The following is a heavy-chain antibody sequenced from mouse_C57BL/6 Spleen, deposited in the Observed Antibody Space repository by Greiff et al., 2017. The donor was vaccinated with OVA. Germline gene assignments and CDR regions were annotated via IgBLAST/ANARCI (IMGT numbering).Heavy chain of an antibody. CDR2: ISSGSSTI. D-gene: IGHD1-1*01. CDR1: GFTFSDYG. V-gene: IGHV5-17*01. J-gene: IGHJ2*01. CDR3: ARRHYGSFFDY. Sequence: EVQLVESGGGLVKPGGSLKLSCAASGFTFSDYGMHWVRQAPEKGLEWVAYISSGSSTIYYADTVKGRFTISRDNAKNTPFLQRTSLRSEDTAMYYCARRHYGSFFDYWGQGTTLTVSS.